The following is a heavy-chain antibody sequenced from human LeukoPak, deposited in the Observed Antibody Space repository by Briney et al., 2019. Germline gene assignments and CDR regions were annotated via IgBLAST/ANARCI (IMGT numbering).Heavy chain of an antibody. J-gene: IGHJ5*02. D-gene: IGHD1-1*01. CDR2: IYYSGST. Sequence: LSWIRQPPGKGLEWIGSIYYSGSTYYNPSLKSRVTISVDTSQNQFSLKLSSVTAADTAVYYCARQTAGKNWFDPWGQGTLVTVSS. V-gene: IGHV4-39*01. CDR3: ARQTAGKNWFDP.